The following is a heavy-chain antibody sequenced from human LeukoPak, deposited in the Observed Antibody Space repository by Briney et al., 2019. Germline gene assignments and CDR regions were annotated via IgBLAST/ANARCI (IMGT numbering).Heavy chain of an antibody. CDR2: ISNSGLSI. CDR3: ATYRQVLLPFES. J-gene: IGHJ4*02. V-gene: IGHV3-11*01. Sequence: GGSLRLSCEASGFTFSDYYMAWIRQAPGKGLEWVSSISNSGLSINYADSVKGRFTISRDNSKNTLYLQMNSLRVEDTAIYYCATYRQVLLPFESWGQGTLVTVSS. CDR1: GFTFSDYY. D-gene: IGHD2-8*02.